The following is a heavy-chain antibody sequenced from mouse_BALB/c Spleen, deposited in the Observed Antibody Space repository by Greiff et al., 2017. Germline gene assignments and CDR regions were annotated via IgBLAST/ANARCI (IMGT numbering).Heavy chain of an antibody. V-gene: IGHV5-15*02. CDR3: ARGNGPYAMDY. J-gene: IGHJ4*01. Sequence: EVQLVESGGGLVQPGGSRKLSCAASGFTFSDYGMAWVRQAPGKGPEWVAFISNLAYSIYYADTVTGRFTISRENAKNTLYLEMSSLRSEDTAMYYCARGNGPYAMDYWGQGTSVTVSS. CDR1: GFTFSDYG. CDR2: ISNLAYSI.